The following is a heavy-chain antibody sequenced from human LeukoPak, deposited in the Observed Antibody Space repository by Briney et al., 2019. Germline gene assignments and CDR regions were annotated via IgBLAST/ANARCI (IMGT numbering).Heavy chain of an antibody. CDR3: AADGYNLDY. CDR2: ITGSGSGI. V-gene: IGHV3-23*01. D-gene: IGHD5-24*01. CDR1: GFTFSNYA. J-gene: IGHJ4*02. Sequence: GGSLRLSCAASGFTFSNYAMSWVRQAPGKGLEWVSAITGSGSGIYYADSVKGRFTISRDNAKNSLYLQMNSLRAEDTAVYYCAADGYNLDYWGQGTLVTVSS.